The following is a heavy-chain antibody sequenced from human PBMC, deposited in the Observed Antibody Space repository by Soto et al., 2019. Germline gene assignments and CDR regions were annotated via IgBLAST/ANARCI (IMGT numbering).Heavy chain of an antibody. CDR1: GGSINGGDYF. Sequence: SETLSLTCTVSGGSINGGDYFWSWVRQPPGKGLEWIGYIYYNGRTYYNPSLESRVSISLDTPNNQFSLRLSSVTAADTAVYFCARDRPSYGDYVHYFHHYGMDVWGQGTTVTVSS. CDR2: IYYNGRT. V-gene: IGHV4-30-4*01. CDR3: ARDRPSYGDYVHYFHHYGMDV. J-gene: IGHJ6*02. D-gene: IGHD4-17*01.